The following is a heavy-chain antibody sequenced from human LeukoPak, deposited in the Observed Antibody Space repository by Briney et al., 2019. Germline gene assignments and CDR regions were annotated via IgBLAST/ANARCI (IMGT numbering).Heavy chain of an antibody. D-gene: IGHD3-22*01. CDR3: ARAWGSGYYFDY. J-gene: IGHJ4*02. CDR2: IYHSGST. V-gene: IGHV4-30-2*01. CDR1: GGSISSGGYS. Sequence: KPSQTLSLTCAVSGGSISSGGYSWSWIRQPPGKGLEWIGYIYHSGSTYYNPSLKSRVTISVDRSKNQFSLKLSSVTAAGTAVYYCARAWGSGYYFDYWGQGTLVTVSS.